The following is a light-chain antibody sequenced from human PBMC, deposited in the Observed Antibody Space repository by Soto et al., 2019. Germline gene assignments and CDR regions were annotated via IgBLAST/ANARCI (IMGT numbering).Light chain of an antibody. V-gene: IGKV1-5*01. Sequence: DIRITQSPATLSASVGDRVTITSWASQSISSWLAWYQQKPGKAPKLLIYDASSLESGVPSRFSGSGSGTEFTLTISSLQPDDFATYYCQQYNSYSPETFGQGTNVDIK. J-gene: IGKJ1*01. CDR2: DAS. CDR1: QSISSW. CDR3: QQYNSYSPET.